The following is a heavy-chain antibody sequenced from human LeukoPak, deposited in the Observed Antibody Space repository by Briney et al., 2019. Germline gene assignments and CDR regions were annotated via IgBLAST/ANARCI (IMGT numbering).Heavy chain of an antibody. J-gene: IGHJ4*02. CDR2: IYASGTT. CDR3: ARSELLWFGGVNSGFDY. CDR1: GDSISSYY. V-gene: IGHV4-4*07. Sequence: SETLSLTCTVSGDSISSYYWSWIRQPAGQGLEWIGRIYASGTTNYNPSLKSRVTMSVDTSKNQFSLKLSSVTAADTAVYYCARSELLWFGGVNSGFDYWGQGTLVTVSS. D-gene: IGHD3-10*01.